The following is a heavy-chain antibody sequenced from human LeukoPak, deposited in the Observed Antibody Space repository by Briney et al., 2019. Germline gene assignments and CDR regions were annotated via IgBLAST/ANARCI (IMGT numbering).Heavy chain of an antibody. CDR1: GFTFSSYA. CDR3: ATAGHYYHSSAYCFGAFYI. J-gene: IGHJ3*02. Sequence: GGSLRLSCAASGFTFSSYAMSWVRQAPGKGLEWVSAISGSGGSTYYADSVKGRFTISRDNSKNTLYLQMNSLRAEDTAVYYCATAGHYYHSSAYCFGAFYIGGQGTMV. CDR2: ISGSGGST. V-gene: IGHV3-23*01. D-gene: IGHD3-22*01.